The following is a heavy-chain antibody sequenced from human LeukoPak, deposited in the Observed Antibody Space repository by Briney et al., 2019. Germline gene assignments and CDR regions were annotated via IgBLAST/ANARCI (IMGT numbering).Heavy chain of an antibody. CDR3: ATLGYSYGTDY. CDR1: GGSFSGYY. Sequence: SETLSLTCAVYGGSFSGYYWTWIRQPAGKGLEWIGRIYTSGSTNYNPSLKSRVTISVDMSKNQFSLKLSSVTAADTAVYYCATLGYSYGTDYWGQGTLVTVSS. CDR2: IYTSGST. D-gene: IGHD5-18*01. J-gene: IGHJ4*02. V-gene: IGHV4-59*10.